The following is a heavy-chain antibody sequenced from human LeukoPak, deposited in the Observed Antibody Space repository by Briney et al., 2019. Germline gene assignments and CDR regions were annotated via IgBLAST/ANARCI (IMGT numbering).Heavy chain of an antibody. CDR2: IYSGGST. Sequence: PVGSLRLSCAASGFTVGSNYMSWVRQAPGKGLEWVSVIYSGGSTYYADSVKGRFTISRDNSKNTLYLQMNSLRAEDTAVYYCARVSRGLLGYWGQGTLVTVSS. D-gene: IGHD3-10*01. J-gene: IGHJ4*02. CDR1: GFTVGSNY. CDR3: ARVSRGLLGY. V-gene: IGHV3-53*01.